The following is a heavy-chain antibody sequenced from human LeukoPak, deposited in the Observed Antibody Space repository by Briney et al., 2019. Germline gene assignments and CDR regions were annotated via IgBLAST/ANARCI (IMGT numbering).Heavy chain of an antibody. Sequence: GGSLRLSCAASGFTFSSYGMHWVRQAPGKGLEWVAFIRYDGSNKYYADSVKGRFTISRDNSKNTLYLQMNSLRAEDTAVYYCANSQNRFLDDYYYYYMDVWGKGTTVTVSS. J-gene: IGHJ6*03. CDR1: GFTFSSYG. CDR2: IRYDGSNK. V-gene: IGHV3-30*02. D-gene: IGHD3-3*01. CDR3: ANSQNRFLDDYYYYYMDV.